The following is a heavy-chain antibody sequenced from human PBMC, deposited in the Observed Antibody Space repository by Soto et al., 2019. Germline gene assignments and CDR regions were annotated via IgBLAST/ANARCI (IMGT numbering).Heavy chain of an antibody. CDR2: IYPGDSDT. V-gene: IGHV5-51*01. CDR3: ARQVEDGYSFGYHY. CDR1: GYRFASYW. D-gene: IGHD5-18*01. J-gene: IGHJ4*02. Sequence: PGESLKISCKGSGYRFASYWIGWVRQMPGKGLEWMGIIYPGDSDTRYSPPFQGQVTISADSSISTAYLQWSSLKASDSAMYFCARQVEDGYSFGYHYWGQGXQVTVSS.